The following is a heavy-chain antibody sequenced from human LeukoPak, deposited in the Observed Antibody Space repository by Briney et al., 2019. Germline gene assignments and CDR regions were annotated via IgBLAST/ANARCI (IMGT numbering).Heavy chain of an antibody. Sequence: SETLSLTCAVYGGSSSGYYWSWIRQPPGKGLEWIGEINHSGSTNYNPSLKSRVTISVDTSKNQFSLKLSSVTAADTAVYYCARGFDSSGYYFDYWGQGTLVTVSS. V-gene: IGHV4-34*01. CDR2: INHSGST. D-gene: IGHD3-22*01. J-gene: IGHJ4*02. CDR3: ARGFDSSGYYFDY. CDR1: GGSSSGYY.